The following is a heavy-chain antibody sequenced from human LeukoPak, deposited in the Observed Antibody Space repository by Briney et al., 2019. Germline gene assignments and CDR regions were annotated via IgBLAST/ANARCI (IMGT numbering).Heavy chain of an antibody. Sequence: SETLSLTCTVSGGSISSYYWSLIRQPPGKGLEWIGYIYYSGSTNYNPSLKSRVTISVDTSKNQFSLKLSSATAADTAVYYCAREYCSGGSCYSYNWFDPWGQGTLVTVSS. CDR1: GGSISSYY. CDR2: IYYSGST. J-gene: IGHJ5*02. CDR3: AREYCSGGSCYSYNWFDP. V-gene: IGHV4-59*01. D-gene: IGHD2-15*01.